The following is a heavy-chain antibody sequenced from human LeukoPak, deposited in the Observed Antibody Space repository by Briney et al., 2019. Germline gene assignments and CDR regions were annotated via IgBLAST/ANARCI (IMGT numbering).Heavy chain of an antibody. D-gene: IGHD2-15*01. CDR3: ARDRGGSLPLSDFDY. CDR1: GFTFSSYS. CDR2: ISSSSSYI. Sequence: GGSLRLSCAASGFTFSSYSMNWVRQAPGKGLEWVSSISSSSSYIYYADSVKGRFTISRDNAKNSLYLQMNSLRAEDTAVYYCARDRGGSLPLSDFDYWGQGTLVTVSS. V-gene: IGHV3-21*01. J-gene: IGHJ4*02.